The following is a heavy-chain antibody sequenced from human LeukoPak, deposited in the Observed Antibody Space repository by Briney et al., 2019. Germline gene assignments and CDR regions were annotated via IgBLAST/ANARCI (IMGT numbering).Heavy chain of an antibody. CDR1: GFTVSSNY. J-gene: IGHJ4*02. CDR3: ARGATSGSYYGGSFFDY. D-gene: IGHD1-26*01. Sequence: GGSLRLSCAASGFTVSSNYMSWVRQAPGKGLEWVSVIYSGGSTYYADSVKGRFTISRDNSKNTLYLQMNSLRAEDTAVYYCARGATSGSYYGGSFFDYWGQGTLVTVSS. V-gene: IGHV3-53*01. CDR2: IYSGGST.